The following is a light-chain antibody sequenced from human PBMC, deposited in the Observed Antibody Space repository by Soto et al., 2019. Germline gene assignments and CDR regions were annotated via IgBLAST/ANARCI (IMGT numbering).Light chain of an antibody. Sequence: QSVLTQPASVSGSPGQSITISCIGTSSDIGAYNFVSWYQQHPGKAPKLMLYDVNIRPSGVSNRFSGSKSGNTASLTISGLQAGDEADYYRTSWTTSTTMIFGGGTKVTV. CDR1: SSDIGAYNF. CDR2: DVN. J-gene: IGLJ2*01. V-gene: IGLV2-14*03. CDR3: TSWTTSTTMI.